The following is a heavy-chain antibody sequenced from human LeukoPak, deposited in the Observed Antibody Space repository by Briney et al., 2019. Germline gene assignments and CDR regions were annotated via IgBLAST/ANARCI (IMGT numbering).Heavy chain of an antibody. V-gene: IGHV1-69*13. CDR3: AGNWGGGYYYYGMDV. CDR1: GGTFSSYA. CDR2: IIPIFGTA. Sequence: SVKVPCKASGGTFSSYAISWVRQAPGQGLEWMGGIIPIFGTANYAQKFQGRVTITADESTSTAYMELSSLRSEDTAVYYCAGNWGGGYYYYGMDVWGQGTTVTVSS. J-gene: IGHJ6*02. D-gene: IGHD7-27*01.